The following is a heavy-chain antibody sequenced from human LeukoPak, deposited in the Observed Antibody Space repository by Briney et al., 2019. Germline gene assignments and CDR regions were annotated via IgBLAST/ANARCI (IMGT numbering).Heavy chain of an antibody. CDR2: IYPGDSDT. V-gene: IGHV5-51*01. CDR3: ARGPDSSGWMKINNWFDP. J-gene: IGHJ5*02. D-gene: IGHD6-19*01. CDR1: GYSFTSYW. Sequence: GESLKISYKGSGYSFTSYWIGWVRQMPGKGLEWMGIIYPGDSDTRYSPSFQGQVTISADKSISTAYLQWSSLKASDTAMYYCARGPDSSGWMKINNWFDPWGQGTLVTVSS.